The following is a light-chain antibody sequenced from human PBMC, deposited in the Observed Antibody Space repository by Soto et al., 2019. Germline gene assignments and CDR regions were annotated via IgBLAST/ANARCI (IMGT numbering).Light chain of an antibody. CDR3: QQLFDSPIT. CDR2: AAS. Sequence: DIQMTQSPSSLSASVGDRVTITCRASQDISDYLAWYQQKPGQVPKLLISAASTLQSGVPSRFRGSASGTDFTLTITGLQPDDFATYYCQQLFDSPITFGQGTRLEIK. V-gene: IGKV1-27*01. CDR1: QDISDY. J-gene: IGKJ5*01.